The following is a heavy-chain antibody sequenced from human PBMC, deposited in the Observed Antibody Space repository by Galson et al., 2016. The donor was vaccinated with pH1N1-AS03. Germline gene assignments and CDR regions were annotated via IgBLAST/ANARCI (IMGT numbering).Heavy chain of an antibody. CDR3: ARSYGGTSLDI. Sequence: SCKVSGYTFTSYGIIWVRQAPGQGLEWISYMTSDMRTIKYADSVEGRFTISRDNAKNSLFLQMNSLRAEDTAVYYCARSYGGTSLDIWGQGTMVTVSS. J-gene: IGHJ3*02. CDR1: GYTFTSYG. V-gene: IGHV3-48*04. D-gene: IGHD4-23*01. CDR2: MTSDMRTI.